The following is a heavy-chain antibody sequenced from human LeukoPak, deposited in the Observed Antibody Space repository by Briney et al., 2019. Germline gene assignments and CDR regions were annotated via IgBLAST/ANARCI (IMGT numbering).Heavy chain of an antibody. CDR3: AREGTEDYFDY. V-gene: IGHV1-46*01. J-gene: IGHJ4*02. D-gene: IGHD1-1*01. Sequence: ASVKVSFKASGYTFTIYYMHWVRQAPGQGLEWMGIINPSGGSTSYAQKFQGRVTMTRDTSTSTVYMELSSLRSEDTAVYYCAREGTEDYFDYWGQGTLVTVSS. CDR2: INPSGGST. CDR1: GYTFTIYY.